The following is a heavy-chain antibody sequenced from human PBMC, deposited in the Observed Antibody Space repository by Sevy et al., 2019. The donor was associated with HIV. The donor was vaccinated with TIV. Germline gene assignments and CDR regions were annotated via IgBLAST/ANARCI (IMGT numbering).Heavy chain of an antibody. V-gene: IGHV3-23*01. Sequence: GGSLRVSCAASGFTFSSYAMSWVRQAPGKGLEWVSGMSGSGGSTYYADSVKGRFAISRDNSKNTLYLQMNSLRAEDTAVYYCAKDRVWELGDAFDIRGQGTMVTVSS. D-gene: IGHD1-26*01. CDR3: AKDRVWELGDAFDI. CDR1: GFTFSSYA. J-gene: IGHJ3*02. CDR2: MSGSGGST.